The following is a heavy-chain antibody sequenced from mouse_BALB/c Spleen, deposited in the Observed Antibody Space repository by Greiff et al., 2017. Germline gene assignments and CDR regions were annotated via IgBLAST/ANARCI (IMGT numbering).Heavy chain of an antibody. J-gene: IGHJ2*01. Sequence: EVKLVESGPGLVKPSQSLSLTCTVTGYSITSDYAWNWIRQFPGNKLEWMGYISYSGSTSYNPSLKSRISITRDTSKNQFFLQLNSVTTEDTATYYCARHYYGSSYVYFDYWGQGTTLTVSS. V-gene: IGHV3-2*02. D-gene: IGHD1-1*01. CDR1: GYSITSDYA. CDR2: ISYSGST. CDR3: ARHYYGSSYVYFDY.